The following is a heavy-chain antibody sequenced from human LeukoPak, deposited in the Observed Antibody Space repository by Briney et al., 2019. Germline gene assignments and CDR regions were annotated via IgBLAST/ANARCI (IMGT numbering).Heavy chain of an antibody. J-gene: IGHJ6*01. V-gene: IGHV3-23*01. D-gene: IGHD1-26*01. CDR2: ISGSGDNT. Sequence: GGSLRLSCAAYGLTFSGFAMSWVRRTQGKGMEWVSGISGSGDNTLYADSVKGRFTISRDNSKNTLYLEMNSLRAEDTAIYYCAKMKGHPLPKYYMDVWGQGTTVTVSS. CDR1: GLTFSGFA. CDR3: AKMKGHPLPKYYMDV.